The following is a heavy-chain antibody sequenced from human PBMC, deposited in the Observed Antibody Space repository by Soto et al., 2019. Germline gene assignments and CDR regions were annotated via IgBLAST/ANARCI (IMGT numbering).Heavy chain of an antibody. V-gene: IGHV4-59*08. J-gene: IGHJ3*02. CDR2: IYYSGST. CDR1: DGAISGYY. Sequence: SETLSLTCTVSDGAISGYYWSWIRRPPGKGLEWIGYIYYSGSTNYNPSLKSRVTISVDTSKNQFSLKLSSVTAADTAVYYCARRYGVAFDIWGQGTMVTVSS. CDR3: ARRYGVAFDI. D-gene: IGHD3-10*01.